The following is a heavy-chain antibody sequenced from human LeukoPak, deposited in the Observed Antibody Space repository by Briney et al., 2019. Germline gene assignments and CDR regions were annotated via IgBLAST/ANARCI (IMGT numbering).Heavy chain of an antibody. J-gene: IGHJ3*02. CDR1: GYSSTSYW. CDR3: ARHRVRGYDAFDI. V-gene: IGHV5-51*01. D-gene: IGHD5-18*01. Sequence: PGESLKISCKGSGYSSTSYWIGWVRQMPGKGLEWMGIIYPGDSDTRYSPSFQGQVTISADKSISTAYLQWSSLKASDTAVYYCARHRVRGYDAFDIWGQGTMVTVSS. CDR2: IYPGDSDT.